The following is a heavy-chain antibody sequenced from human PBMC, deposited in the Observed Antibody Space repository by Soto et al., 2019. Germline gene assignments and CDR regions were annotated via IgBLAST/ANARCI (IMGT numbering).Heavy chain of an antibody. CDR3: ASSFHYGSGSYLDY. Sequence: SETLSLTCTVSGGSISSYYWSWIRQPPGKGLEWIGYIYYSGSTNYNPSLKSRVTISVDTSKNQFSLKLSSVTAADTAVYYCASSFHYGSGSYLDYWGQGTLVTVSS. J-gene: IGHJ4*02. CDR2: IYYSGST. CDR1: GGSISSYY. D-gene: IGHD3-10*01. V-gene: IGHV4-59*01.